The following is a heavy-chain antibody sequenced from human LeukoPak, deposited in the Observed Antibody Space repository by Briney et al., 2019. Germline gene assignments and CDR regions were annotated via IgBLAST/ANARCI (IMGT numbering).Heavy chain of an antibody. CDR3: ARDQYVGELPYDY. Sequence: ASVKVSCKASGYTFTSYYMHWVRQAPGQGLEWMGIINPSGGSTSYAEKFQGRVTMTGDTSTSTVYLELSSLRSEDTAVYYCARDQYVGELPYDYWGQGTLVTVSS. CDR2: INPSGGST. V-gene: IGHV1-46*01. CDR1: GYTFTSYY. J-gene: IGHJ4*02. D-gene: IGHD1-26*01.